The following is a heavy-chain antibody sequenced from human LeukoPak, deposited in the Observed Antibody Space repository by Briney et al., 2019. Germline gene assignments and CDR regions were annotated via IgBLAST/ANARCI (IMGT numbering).Heavy chain of an antibody. CDR3: ARGGDSSGYVPDY. CDR2: MNPNSGNT. Sequence: ASVKVSCKASGYTFTSYDINWVRQATGRGLEWMGWMNPNSGNTGYAQKFQGRVTMTWNTSISTAYMELSSLRSEDTAVYYCARGGDSSGYVPDYWGQGTLVTVSS. D-gene: IGHD3-22*01. J-gene: IGHJ4*02. V-gene: IGHV1-8*01. CDR1: GYTFTSYD.